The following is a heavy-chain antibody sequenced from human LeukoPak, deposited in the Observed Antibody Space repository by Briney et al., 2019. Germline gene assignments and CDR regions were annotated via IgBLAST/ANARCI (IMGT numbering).Heavy chain of an antibody. CDR1: GGSFSGYY. CDR3: ARSANTRASFDY. J-gene: IGHJ4*02. V-gene: IGHV4-34*01. CDR2: INHSGST. Sequence: SETLSLTCAVYGGSFSGYYWSWIRQPPGKGLEWIGEINHSGSTNYNPSLKSRVTISVDTSKKHFSLKLNSVTAADTAVYFCARSANTRASFDYWGQGTLVTVSS.